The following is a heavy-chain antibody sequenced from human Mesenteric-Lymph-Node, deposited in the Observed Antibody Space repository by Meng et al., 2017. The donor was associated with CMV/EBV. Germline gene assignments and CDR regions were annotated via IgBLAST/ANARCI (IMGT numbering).Heavy chain of an antibody. V-gene: IGHV3-53*01. D-gene: IGHD1/OR15-1a*01. CDR3: AKDIRTISAFDI. CDR1: GFNVGGYY. J-gene: IGHJ3*02. CDR2: IYTGGTT. Sequence: GESLKISCAASGFNVGGYYMNWVRQAPGMGLERVAVIYTGGTTYYADSVKGRFTISRDNSKNTLFLQMNSLRAEDTAVYYCAKDIRTISAFDIWGQGTMVTVSS.